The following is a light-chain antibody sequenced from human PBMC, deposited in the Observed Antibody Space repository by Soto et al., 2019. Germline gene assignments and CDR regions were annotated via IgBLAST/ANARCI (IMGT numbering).Light chain of an antibody. Sequence: QSVLTQPPSASGTPGQRGTISCSGSSSNIGSNTVNWYQQLPGTAPKLLIYSNNQRPSGVPDRFSGSKSGTSASLAISGLQSEDEADYYCAAWDDSLNGVFGGGAKVTVL. CDR2: SNN. J-gene: IGLJ3*02. CDR1: SSNIGSNT. CDR3: AAWDDSLNGV. V-gene: IGLV1-44*01.